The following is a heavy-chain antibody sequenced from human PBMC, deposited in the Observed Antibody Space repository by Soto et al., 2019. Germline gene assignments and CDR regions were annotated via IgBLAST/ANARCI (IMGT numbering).Heavy chain of an antibody. J-gene: IGHJ6*02. CDR3: ARDPNIVATMGSIYYYYGMAV. CDR2: IKQDGSEK. Sequence: EVQLVESGGGLVQPGGSLRLSCAASGFTFSSYWMSWVRQAPGKGLGWVANIKQDGSEKYYVDSVKGRFTISRDNAKNSLYLQMNSLRAEDTAVYYCARDPNIVATMGSIYYYYGMAVWGQGTTVTVSS. V-gene: IGHV3-7*01. D-gene: IGHD5-12*01. CDR1: GFTFSSYW.